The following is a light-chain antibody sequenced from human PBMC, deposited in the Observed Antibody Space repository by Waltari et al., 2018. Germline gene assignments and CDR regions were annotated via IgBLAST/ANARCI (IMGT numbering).Light chain of an antibody. J-gene: IGKJ4*01. Sequence: DIQMTQSPSSVSASVGDRVTIPCRASQGIATGLGWYQKKIGKAPKLQIYTGSSLQSGVPPRFSGSGSGTDFTLTISRLQPEDSATYYCQQTTSFPLTFGGGTKVEIK. CDR1: QGIATG. V-gene: IGKV1-12*01. CDR3: QQTTSFPLT. CDR2: TGS.